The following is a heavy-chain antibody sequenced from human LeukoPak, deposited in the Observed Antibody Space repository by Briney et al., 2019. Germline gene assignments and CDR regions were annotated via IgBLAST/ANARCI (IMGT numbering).Heavy chain of an antibody. D-gene: IGHD3-16*01. CDR3: ARVGLGIDI. CDR2: ISSSSSYI. V-gene: IGHV3-21*01. Sequence: GGSLRLSCAASGFTVGNNYMRWVRQAPGKGLEWVSSISSSSSYIYYADSVKGRFTISRDNAKNSLYLQMNSLRAEDTAVYYCARVGLGIDIWGQGTMVTVSS. CDR1: GFTVGNNY. J-gene: IGHJ3*02.